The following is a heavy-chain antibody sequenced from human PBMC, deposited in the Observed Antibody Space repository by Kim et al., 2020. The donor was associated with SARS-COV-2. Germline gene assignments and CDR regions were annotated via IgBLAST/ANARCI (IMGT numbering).Heavy chain of an antibody. J-gene: IGHJ4*02. D-gene: IGHD3-22*01. CDR2: ISGSGGTT. Sequence: GGSLRLSCAAYGFTFSTYGMSWVRQAPDKGLEWVSVISGSGGTTYYSNSVKGRFTISRDNSKNTLYLQMNSLRAADTAAYYSAKSNSGYYAYLASWGQG. CDR3: AKSNSGYYAYLAS. V-gene: IGHV3-23*01. CDR1: GFTFSTYG.